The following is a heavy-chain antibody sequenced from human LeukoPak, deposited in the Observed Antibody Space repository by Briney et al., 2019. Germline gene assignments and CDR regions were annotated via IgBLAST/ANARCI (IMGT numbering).Heavy chain of an antibody. CDR2: IRSKAYGGTT. CDR1: GFTFGDYA. J-gene: IGHJ6*04. V-gene: IGHV3-49*04. Sequence: PSGGSLRLSCTASGFTFGDYAMSWVRQAPGKGLEWVGFIRSKAYGGTTEYAASVKGRFTISRDDSKSIAYLQMNSLKTEDTAVYYCTRATVALRFFDVWGKGTTVTVSS. D-gene: IGHD3-3*01. CDR3: TRATVALRFFDV.